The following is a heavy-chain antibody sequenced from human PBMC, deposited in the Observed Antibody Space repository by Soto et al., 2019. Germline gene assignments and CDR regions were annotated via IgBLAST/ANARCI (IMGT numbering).Heavy chain of an antibody. D-gene: IGHD6-19*01. Sequence: AENLSLTCAISGGSISSSSYYLGCIRQPPGKGLEWIGSIYYSGSTYYNPSLKSRVTISVDTSKNQFSLKLSSVTAADTAVYYCASPSVYSSGWDAAFAIWGQGTMVTVSS. J-gene: IGHJ3*02. CDR1: GGSISSSSYY. CDR2: IYYSGST. V-gene: IGHV4-39*01. CDR3: ASPSVYSSGWDAAFAI.